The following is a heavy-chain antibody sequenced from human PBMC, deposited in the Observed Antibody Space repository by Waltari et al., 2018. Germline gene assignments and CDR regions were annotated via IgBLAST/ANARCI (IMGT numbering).Heavy chain of an antibody. Sequence: EVQLVESGGGLIHPGGSLRLSCTASGFSVSDQYMCWVRLPPGKGLEWVAVVYSDGGTYYTDSVKGRFITSRDNSKNTLYLQMNSLRAEDTAVYYCARDAPDGTGPFDYWGQGTLVTVSS. CDR1: GFSVSDQY. CDR2: VYSDGGT. J-gene: IGHJ4*02. CDR3: ARDAPDGTGPFDY. V-gene: IGHV3-53*01. D-gene: IGHD3-10*01.